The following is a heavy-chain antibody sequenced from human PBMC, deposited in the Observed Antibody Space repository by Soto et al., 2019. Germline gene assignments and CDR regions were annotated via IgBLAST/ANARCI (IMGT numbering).Heavy chain of an antibody. CDR3: AREEGQWPLRIGMAV. Sequence: SETLSLTCAVSGDSLSSSDWWSWVRQPPGKGLEWIGEIYHSGSANYNPSLRSRITIKSDTSKNQFSLQLNSVTPEDTAVYYCAREEGQWPLRIGMAVWGQGTTVTVSS. CDR1: GDSLSSSDW. J-gene: IGHJ6*02. CDR2: IYHSGSA. D-gene: IGHD6-19*01. V-gene: IGHV4-4*02.